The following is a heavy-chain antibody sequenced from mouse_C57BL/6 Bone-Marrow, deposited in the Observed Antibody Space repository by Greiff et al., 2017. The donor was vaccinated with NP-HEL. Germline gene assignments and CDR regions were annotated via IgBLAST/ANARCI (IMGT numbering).Heavy chain of an antibody. Sequence: DVMLVESGGDLVKPGGSLKLSCAASGFTFSSYGMSWVRQTPDQRLEWVATISSGGSYTYYPDSVKGRFTISRDNAKNTLYLLMSSLKSEDTAMDYCARQTYYYGNSYLYYYAMDYWGQGTSVTVSS. V-gene: IGHV5-6*02. D-gene: IGHD1-1*01. CDR3: ARQTYYYGNSYLYYYAMDY. CDR2: ISSGGSYT. CDR1: GFTFSSYG. J-gene: IGHJ4*01.